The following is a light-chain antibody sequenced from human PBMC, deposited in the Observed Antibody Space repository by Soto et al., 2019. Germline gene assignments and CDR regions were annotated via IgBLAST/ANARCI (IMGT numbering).Light chain of an antibody. CDR2: DVS. J-gene: IGLJ2*01. CDR1: SSDVGGYNY. Sequence: QSALTQPRSVSGSPGQSVTISCTGTSSDVGGYNYVSWYQQHPGKAPKLMIYDVSKLPSGVPDRFSGSKSGNTASLTISGLQAEDEADYYCCSYAGSNVVFGGGTKLTVL. CDR3: CSYAGSNVV. V-gene: IGLV2-11*01.